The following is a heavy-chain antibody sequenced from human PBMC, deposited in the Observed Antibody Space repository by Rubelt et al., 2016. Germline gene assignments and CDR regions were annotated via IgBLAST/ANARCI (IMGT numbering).Heavy chain of an antibody. J-gene: IGHJ6*03. V-gene: IGHV3-9*01. CDR2: ISWNSAML. CDR1: GFPFEDGV. Sequence: PGRSLRLSCASSGFPFEDGVMHWVRQVPGKGLEWVSDISWNSAMLQYADSVKGRFSISKDNSKNTLYLQMNSLRAEDTAVYYCAKAAIAAAATKNYYYYYYIDVWGKGTTVTVSS. D-gene: IGHD6-13*01. CDR3: AKAAIAAAATKNYYYYYYIDV.